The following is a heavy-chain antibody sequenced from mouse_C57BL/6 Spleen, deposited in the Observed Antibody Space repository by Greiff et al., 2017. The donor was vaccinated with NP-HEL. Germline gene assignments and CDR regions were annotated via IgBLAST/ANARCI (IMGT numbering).Heavy chain of an antibody. CDR1: GFTFSDYG. CDR2: ISSGSSTI. D-gene: IGHD2-2*01. J-gene: IGHJ4*01. CDR3: ARWLPRGYYAMDY. Sequence: EVKLVESGGGLVKPGGSLKLSCAASGFTFSDYGMHWVRQAPEKGLEWVAYISSGSSTIYYADTVKGRFTISRDNAKNTLFLQMTSLRSEDTAMYYCARWLPRGYYAMDYWGQGTSVTVSS. V-gene: IGHV5-17*01.